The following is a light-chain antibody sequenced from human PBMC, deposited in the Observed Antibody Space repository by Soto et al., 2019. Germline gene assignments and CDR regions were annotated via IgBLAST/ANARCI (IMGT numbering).Light chain of an antibody. CDR1: SSDVGGYNY. Sequence: QSSLTQPASVSGSPGQSITISCTGTSSDVGGYNYVSLYQQHPGKAPKLMIYEVSNRPSGVSNRFSGSKSGNTASLTISGLQAEDEADYFCNSYGSTSTRYVSGTGTKLTVL. CDR3: NSYGSTSTRYV. V-gene: IGLV2-14*01. J-gene: IGLJ1*01. CDR2: EVS.